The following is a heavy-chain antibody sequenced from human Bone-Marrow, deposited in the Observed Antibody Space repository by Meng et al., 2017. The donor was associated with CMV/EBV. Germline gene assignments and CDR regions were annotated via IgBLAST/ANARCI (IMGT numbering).Heavy chain of an antibody. D-gene: IGHD4-11*01. CDR2: VSAYNGNT. CDR3: ARDRLLTVTTDYYYYYGMEV. Sequence: ASVKVSCKAAGYKFTNYGISWVRQAPGQGLEWMGWVSAYNGNTDYAQKLHGRVIMTTDTSTSTAYMELRSLRSDDTAVYYCARDRLLTVTTDYYYYYGMEVWGQGTTVTVSS. V-gene: IGHV1-18*01. J-gene: IGHJ6*02. CDR1: GYKFTNYG.